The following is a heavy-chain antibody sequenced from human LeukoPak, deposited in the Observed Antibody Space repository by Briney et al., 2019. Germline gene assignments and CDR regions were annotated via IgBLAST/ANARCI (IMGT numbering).Heavy chain of an antibody. CDR2: IYYSGKT. CDR3: ARQRGWGNWAFDI. D-gene: IGHD3-10*01. Sequence: SETLSLTCTVSGGSIRSYYWSWIRQPPGKGLEWIATIYYSGKTYYNPSLKSRVTISVDTSNNQFSLRLRSVTAADTTVYYCARQRGWGNWAFDIWGQGTVVTVSS. V-gene: IGHV4-59*04. CDR1: GGSIRSYY. J-gene: IGHJ3*02.